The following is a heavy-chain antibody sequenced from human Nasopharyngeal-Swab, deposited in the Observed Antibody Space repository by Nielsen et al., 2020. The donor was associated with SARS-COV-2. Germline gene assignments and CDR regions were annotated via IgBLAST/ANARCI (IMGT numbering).Heavy chain of an antibody. D-gene: IGHD6-13*01. J-gene: IGHJ3*01. CDR1: GYTFTGYG. V-gene: IGHV1-18*01. CDR2: IRMYNGKT. Sequence: ASVKVSCKASGYTFTGYGMSCVRHAPGRGLEWMGWIRMYNGKTHYAQKFQGRVTMSTDTSTNTAHMELKSLTSDDTAVYFCARDRSLLPAANDALDVWGQGTTVTISS. CDR3: ARDRSLLPAANDALDV.